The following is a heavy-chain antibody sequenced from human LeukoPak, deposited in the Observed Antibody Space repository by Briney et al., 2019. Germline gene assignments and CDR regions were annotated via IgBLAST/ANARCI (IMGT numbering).Heavy chain of an antibody. D-gene: IGHD3-22*01. CDR3: ARGGYDSSGSSVYYFDY. J-gene: IGHJ4*02. CDR1: GDSINSGGYY. V-gene: IGHV4-31*03. Sequence: PSQTLSLTCTVSGDSINSGGYYWTWIRQHPGKGLEWIGYIYYSGTTYCNPSLKSRVTISVDTSKNQFSLNLSSLTAADPAVYYCARGGYDSSGSSVYYFDYWGQGTLVTVSS. CDR2: IYYSGTT.